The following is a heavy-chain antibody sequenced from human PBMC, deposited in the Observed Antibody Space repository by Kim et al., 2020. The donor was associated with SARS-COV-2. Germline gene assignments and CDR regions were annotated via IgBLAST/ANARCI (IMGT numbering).Heavy chain of an antibody. D-gene: IGHD6-13*01. J-gene: IGHJ5*02. CDR2: DGKT. Sequence: DGKTIYAQKFQGGVTMTEDTSTDTAYMELSSLRSEDTAVYYCATVPYSSTWGQGTLVTVSS. V-gene: IGHV1-24*01. CDR3: ATVPYSST.